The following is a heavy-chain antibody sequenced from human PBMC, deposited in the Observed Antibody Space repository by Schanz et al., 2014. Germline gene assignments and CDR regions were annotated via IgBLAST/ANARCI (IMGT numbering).Heavy chain of an antibody. Sequence: VQLLESGGGLVQPGGSLRLSCAASGFTFSIYGMSWVRQAPGKGLEWIGYVNYIGSTKYNPSLESRVTISADTSKKQFSLKMTSVTTADTAVYYCASTHWFGSGTTIVDYWGQGTLVTVSS. J-gene: IGHJ4*02. D-gene: IGHD3-10*01. CDR1: GFTFSIYG. CDR2: VNYIGST. CDR3: ASTHWFGSGTTIVDY. V-gene: IGHV4-59*01.